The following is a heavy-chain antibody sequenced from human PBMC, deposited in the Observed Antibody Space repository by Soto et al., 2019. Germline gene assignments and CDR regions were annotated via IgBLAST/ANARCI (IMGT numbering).Heavy chain of an antibody. CDR1: GGSISSGGYS. V-gene: IGHV4-61*08. CDR2: IFYTGTP. J-gene: IGHJ4*02. CDR3: ARGLRWNDY. D-gene: IGHD5-12*01. Sequence: SQTLSLTCTVSGGSISSGGYSWSWIRQPPGKGLEWIGSIFYTGTPDWNPSHKSRVTISVDTSKNQFSLKLSSVTAADTAVYVCARGLRWNDYWGQGTLVTVSS.